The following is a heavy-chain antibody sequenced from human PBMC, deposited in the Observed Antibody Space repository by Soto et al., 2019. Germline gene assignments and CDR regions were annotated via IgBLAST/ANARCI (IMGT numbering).Heavy chain of an antibody. CDR1: GYTFTSYA. J-gene: IGHJ4*02. CDR3: ARDSGSYYGGDFDY. CDR2: INAGNGNT. Sequence: GASVKVSCKASGYTFTSYAMHWVRQAPGQRLEWMGWINAGNGNTKYSQKFQGRVTMTRDTSTSTAYMELRSLRSDDTAVYYCARDSGSYYGGDFDYWGQGTLVTVSS. D-gene: IGHD1-26*01. V-gene: IGHV1-3*01.